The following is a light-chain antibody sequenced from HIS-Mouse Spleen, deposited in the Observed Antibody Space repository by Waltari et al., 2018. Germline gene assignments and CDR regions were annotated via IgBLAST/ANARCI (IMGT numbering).Light chain of an antibody. Sequence: EIVLTQSPGTLSLSPGERATLSCRASQSVSSSYLAWDQQDPGQAPRVLIYGAASRATGIPDRFSGRGSGTDLTLTISRLEPEDFAVYYCQQYGSSPPALTFGGWTKVEIK. J-gene: IGKJ4*01. CDR2: GAA. CDR1: QSVSSSY. CDR3: QQYGSSPPALT. V-gene: IGKV3-20*01.